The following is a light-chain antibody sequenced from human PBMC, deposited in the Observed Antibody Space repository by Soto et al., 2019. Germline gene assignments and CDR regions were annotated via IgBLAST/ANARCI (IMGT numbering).Light chain of an antibody. CDR2: EGS. V-gene: IGLV2-23*01. CDR1: SSDVGTYNL. CDR3: CSYADSTTYV. J-gene: IGLJ1*01. Sequence: QSALTQPASVSGSPGQSITISCTRTSSDVGTYNLVSWYQQHRGKAPKLMIYEGSKWPSGVSNRFSGSKSGNTASLTISGLQAEDEADYYCCSYADSTTYVFGTGTKLTVL.